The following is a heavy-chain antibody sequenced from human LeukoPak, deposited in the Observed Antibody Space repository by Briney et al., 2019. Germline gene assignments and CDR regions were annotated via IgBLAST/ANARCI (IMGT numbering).Heavy chain of an antibody. Sequence: GGSLRLSCAASGFNFSSGAMHWVCQGPLKGLEWLAVISHDGSHKYYADSVKARFIVSRDNSKNTLYLQLSSLRAEDTAVYYCAMSRGAYWGQGTLVTVSS. V-gene: IGHV3-30*04. CDR1: GFNFSSGA. J-gene: IGHJ1*01. CDR3: AMSRGAY. CDR2: ISHDGSHK.